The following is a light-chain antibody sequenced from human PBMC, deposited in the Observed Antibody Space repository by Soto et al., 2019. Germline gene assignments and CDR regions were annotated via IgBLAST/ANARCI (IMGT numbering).Light chain of an antibody. V-gene: IGKV1-8*01. CDR3: QQYYSYPLT. J-gene: IGKJ4*01. Sequence: AIRMTQSPSSLSASTGDRVTTTCRASQGTSSYLAWYQQKPGKAPKLLIYAASTLQSGIPERFSGSGSGTDFTLTISCLQSEDFAAYYCQQYYSYPLTFGGGTKVDIK. CDR2: AAS. CDR1: QGTSSY.